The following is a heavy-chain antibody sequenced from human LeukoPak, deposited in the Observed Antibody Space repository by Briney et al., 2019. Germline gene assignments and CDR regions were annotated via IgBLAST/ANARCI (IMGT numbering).Heavy chain of an antibody. Sequence: SETLSLTCTVSGYSISSGYYWGWIRQPPGKGLEWIGSIYHSGSTNYNPSLKSRVTISVDTSKNQFSLKLSSVTAADTAVYYCARVGRRSGFDPWGQGTLVTVSS. CDR1: GYSISSGYY. J-gene: IGHJ5*02. CDR2: IYHSGST. D-gene: IGHD2-15*01. V-gene: IGHV4-38-2*02. CDR3: ARVGRRSGFDP.